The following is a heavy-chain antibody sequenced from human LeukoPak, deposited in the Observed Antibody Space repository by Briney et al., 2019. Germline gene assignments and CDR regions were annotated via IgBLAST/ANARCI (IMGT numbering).Heavy chain of an antibody. CDR1: GFTVSSNY. V-gene: IGHV3-53*01. CDR2: IYSGGST. J-gene: IGHJ4*02. CDR3: ARICSGTDCLIPD. Sequence: GGSLRLSCAASGFTVSSNYMSWVRQAPGKGLEWVSVIYSGGSTYYADFAKGRFAISRDNAKNTVYLQIDSLRDEDTALYYCARICSGTDCLIPDWGQGTLVTVSS. D-gene: IGHD2-2*01.